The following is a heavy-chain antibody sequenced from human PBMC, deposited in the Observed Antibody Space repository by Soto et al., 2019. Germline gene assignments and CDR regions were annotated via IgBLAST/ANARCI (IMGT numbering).Heavy chain of an antibody. CDR1: GFTFSSYA. CDR3: AKDPSSIAVNKRYYNWFDP. V-gene: IGHV3-23*01. D-gene: IGHD6-19*01. Sequence: EVQLLESGGGLVQPGGSLRLSCAASGFTFSSYAMSRVRQAPGKGLEWVSAISGSGGSTYYADSVKGRFTISRDNSKNTLYLQMNSLRAEDTAVYYCAKDPSSIAVNKRYYNWFDPWGQGTLVTVSS. CDR2: ISGSGGST. J-gene: IGHJ5*02.